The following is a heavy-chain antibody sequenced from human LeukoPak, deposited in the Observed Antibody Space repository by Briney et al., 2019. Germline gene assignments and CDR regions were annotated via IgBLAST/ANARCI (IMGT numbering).Heavy chain of an antibody. D-gene: IGHD2-2*01. CDR2: ISYDGNNK. CDR1: GFTFRSYG. CDR3: AKDLAVRVVVPATTNYYYYRMDV. V-gene: IGHV3-30*18. J-gene: IGHJ6*02. Sequence: GGSLRLSCAASGFTFRSYGMHWVRRAPGKGLEWVAVISYDGNNKYYADSVKGRFTISRDNSKNTLYLQIDSPRAEDTALYSCAKDLAVRVVVPATTNYYYYRMDVRGQGTAVTVSS.